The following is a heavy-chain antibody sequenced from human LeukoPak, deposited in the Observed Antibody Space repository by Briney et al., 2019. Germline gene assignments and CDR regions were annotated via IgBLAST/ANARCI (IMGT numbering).Heavy chain of an antibody. CDR3: ARRHIVANAFDI. D-gene: IGHD2-21*01. CDR2: IYHSGST. J-gene: IGHJ3*02. CDR1: GYSISSGYY. V-gene: IGHV4-38-2*01. Sequence: PSETLSLTCAVSGYSISSGYYRGWIRQPPGKGLEWIGSIYHSGSTYYNPSLKSRITMSVDTSKNQFSLKLSSVTAADTAVYYCARRHIVANAFDIWGQGTMVTVSS.